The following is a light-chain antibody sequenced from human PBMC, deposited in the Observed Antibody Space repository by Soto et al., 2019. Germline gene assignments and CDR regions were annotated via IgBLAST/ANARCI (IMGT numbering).Light chain of an antibody. CDR3: QLYVSSPWA. Sequence: VSQSPGTLSLSPGERATRSCRASQSVSSSYLAWYQQKPGQAPRLLIYGASSRATGIPDRFSGSGSGTDFTLTICRLEPEDFVVYYCQLYVSSPWAFGHGSMVDI. CDR1: QSVSSSY. J-gene: IGKJ1*01. V-gene: IGKV3-20*01. CDR2: GAS.